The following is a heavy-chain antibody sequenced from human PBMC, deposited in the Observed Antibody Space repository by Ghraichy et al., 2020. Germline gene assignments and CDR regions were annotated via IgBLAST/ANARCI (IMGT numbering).Heavy chain of an antibody. J-gene: IGHJ5*02. CDR2: ISDRGTT. D-gene: IGHD3-10*01. CDR3: ARDRQGGSTPHYFDP. CDR1: GGSAKTYF. Sequence: SETLSLTCAVSGGSAKTYFYCWLRQPPGGGLEWIGGISDRGTTENNSSLESRVTMSVDAAQGRLTLKMTSLTVADTAVYYCARDRQGGSTPHYFDPWGPG. V-gene: IGHV4-34*01.